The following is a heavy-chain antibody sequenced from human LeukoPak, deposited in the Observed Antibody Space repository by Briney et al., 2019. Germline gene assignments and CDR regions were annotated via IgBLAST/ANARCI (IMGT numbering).Heavy chain of an antibody. CDR3: AKFPLEPVLLWFGEGHAFDI. V-gene: IGHV3-13*01. CDR1: GFTFSSYD. Sequence: GGSLRLSCAASGFTFSSYDFHWVRQVTGKGLEWVSAINTAGDTYYPASLKGRFTISRENAKSSLSLQMNSLRAEDTAVYYCAKFPLEPVLLWFGEGHAFDIWGQGTMVTVSS. CDR2: INTAGDT. J-gene: IGHJ3*02. D-gene: IGHD3-10*01.